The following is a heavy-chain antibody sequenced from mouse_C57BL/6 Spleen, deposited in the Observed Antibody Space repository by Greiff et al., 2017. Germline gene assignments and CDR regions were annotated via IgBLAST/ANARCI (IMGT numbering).Heavy chain of an antibody. CDR3: ERTVGADDYLDY. CDR1: GFTFSDYG. V-gene: IGHV5-17*01. J-gene: IGHJ2*01. CDR2: ISRGSSTI. D-gene: IGHD1-1*01. Sequence: EVKLVESGGGLVKPGGSLKLSCAASGFTFSDYGMHWVRQAPGKGLEWVAYISRGSSTIYYADTVKGRFTISRDNAKNTLFLQMTSLRSEDTAMDYYERTVGADDYLDYWGQGTTLTVSS.